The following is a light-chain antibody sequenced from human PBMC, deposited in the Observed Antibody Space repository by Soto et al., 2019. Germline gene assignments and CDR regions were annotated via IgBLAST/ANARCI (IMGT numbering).Light chain of an antibody. CDR3: CSYAGSSTDVV. Sequence: QSALTQPASVSGSPGQSITISCTGTSSDVGSYNLVSWYQQHPGKAPKLMIYEVSKRPSGVSNHFSGSKSGNTASLTISGLQAEDEADYYCCSYAGSSTDVVFGGGTKLTVL. V-gene: IGLV2-23*02. CDR1: SSDVGSYNL. J-gene: IGLJ2*01. CDR2: EVS.